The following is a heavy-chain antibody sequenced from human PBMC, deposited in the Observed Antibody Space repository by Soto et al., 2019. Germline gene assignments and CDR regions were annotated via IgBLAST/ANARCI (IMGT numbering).Heavy chain of an antibody. Sequence: QVQLVQSGAEVTKPGSSVKVSCKASGGTFSSYTISWVRQAPGQGLEWMGRIIPILGIANYAQKFQGRVAITADKSTSTAYMELSSLRSEDTAVYYGARGTVTTPLFDYWVQGTLVTVSS. CDR2: IIPILGIA. D-gene: IGHD4-17*01. CDR3: ARGTVTTPLFDY. V-gene: IGHV1-69*02. J-gene: IGHJ4*02. CDR1: GGTFSSYT.